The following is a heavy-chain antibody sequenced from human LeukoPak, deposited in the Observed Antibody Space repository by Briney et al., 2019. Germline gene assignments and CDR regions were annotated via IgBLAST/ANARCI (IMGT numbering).Heavy chain of an antibody. D-gene: IGHD1-1*01. CDR3: ARALIVQLERIRYFDY. CDR2: ISSSSSYI. V-gene: IGHV3-21*01. J-gene: IGHJ4*02. Sequence: GGSLRLSCAASGFTFSSYSMNWVRQAPGKGLEWVSSISSSSSYIYYADSVKGRFTISRDNAKNSLYLQMNSLRAEDTAVYYYARALIVQLERIRYFDYWGQGTLVTVSS. CDR1: GFTFSSYS.